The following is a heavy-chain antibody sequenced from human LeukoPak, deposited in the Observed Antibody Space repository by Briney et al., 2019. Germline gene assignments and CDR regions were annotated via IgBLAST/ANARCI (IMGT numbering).Heavy chain of an antibody. D-gene: IGHD6-6*01. V-gene: IGHV3-30-3*01. CDR3: AKVPYSSSWEYFDL. J-gene: IGHJ2*01. Sequence: GGSLRLSCATSGFTFSSYAMHWVRQAPGKGLEWVAVISYGGDKEYYADSVKGRFTISRDNSKNTLYLQMNSLRAEDTAVYYCAKVPYSSSWEYFDLWGRGTLVTVSS. CDR2: ISYGGDKE. CDR1: GFTFSSYA.